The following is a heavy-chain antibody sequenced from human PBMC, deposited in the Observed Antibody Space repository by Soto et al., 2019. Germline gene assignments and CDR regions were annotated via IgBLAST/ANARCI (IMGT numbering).Heavy chain of an antibody. V-gene: IGHV4-30-4*01. CDR1: GGSISSGDYY. Sequence: PSETLSLTCTVSGGSISSGDYYWSWIRQPPGKGLEWIGYIYYSGSTYYNPSLKSRVTISVDTSKNQFSLKPSSVTAADTAVYYCARTGHPIEYYYDSSGRAFDIWGQGTMVTVSS. CDR3: ARTGHPIEYYYDSSGRAFDI. CDR2: IYYSGST. J-gene: IGHJ3*02. D-gene: IGHD3-22*01.